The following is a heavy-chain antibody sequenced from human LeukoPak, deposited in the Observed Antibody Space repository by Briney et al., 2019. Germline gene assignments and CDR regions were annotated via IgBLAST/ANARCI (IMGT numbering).Heavy chain of an antibody. CDR2: ISSDGTTE. CDR1: GFTFASYA. D-gene: IGHD3-10*01. CDR3: ARGRDSGSFIINY. Sequence: GGSLRLSCAGSGFTFASYAVHWVRQAPGKRLEWVAFISSDGTTEHYRDSVKGRFTLSRDNSKNTVSLQMNSLGTEDTAVYYCARGRDSGSFIINYWGQGTLVTVSS. J-gene: IGHJ4*02. V-gene: IGHV3-30-3*01.